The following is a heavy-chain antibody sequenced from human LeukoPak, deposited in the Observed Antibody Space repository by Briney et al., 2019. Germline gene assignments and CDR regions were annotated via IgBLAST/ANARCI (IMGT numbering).Heavy chain of an antibody. V-gene: IGHV4-34*01. CDR3: ARDSSGTYFGAFDY. D-gene: IGHD1-26*01. CDR1: GGSFSGYY. J-gene: IGHJ4*02. Sequence: SETLSLICAVYGGSFSGYYWSWIRQPPGKGLEWIGEINHSGSTNYNPSLKSRVTISVDTSKNQFSLKLSSVTAADTAVYYCARDSSGTYFGAFDYWGQGTLVTVSS. CDR2: INHSGST.